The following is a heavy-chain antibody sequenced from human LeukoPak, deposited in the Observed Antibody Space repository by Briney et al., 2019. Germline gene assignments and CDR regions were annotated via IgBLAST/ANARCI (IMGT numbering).Heavy chain of an antibody. Sequence: SETLSLTCTVSGGSISSSSYFWTWIRQPPGKGLEWIGYIYYSESTNYNPSLKSRVTISLDTSKSQISLKLSSVTAADTAVYYCARGQRRLQDYWGQGTLVTVSS. CDR3: ARGQRRLQDY. V-gene: IGHV4-61*01. CDR2: IYYSEST. CDR1: GGSISSSSYF. J-gene: IGHJ4*02.